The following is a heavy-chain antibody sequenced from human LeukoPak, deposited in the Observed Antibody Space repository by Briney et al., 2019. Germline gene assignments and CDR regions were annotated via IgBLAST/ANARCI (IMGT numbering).Heavy chain of an antibody. CDR1: GGSINTYY. V-gene: IGHV4-59*01. D-gene: IGHD6-13*01. CDR3: ASSPVGYSSSWYREGAFDI. CDR2: IYYSGST. J-gene: IGHJ3*02. Sequence: SETLSLTCTVSGGSINTYYWSWIRQPPGKGLEWIGYIYYSGSTNYNPSLKSRVTISIDTSKIQFSLKLTSVTAADTAVYYCASSPVGYSSSWYREGAFDIWGQGTMVTVSS.